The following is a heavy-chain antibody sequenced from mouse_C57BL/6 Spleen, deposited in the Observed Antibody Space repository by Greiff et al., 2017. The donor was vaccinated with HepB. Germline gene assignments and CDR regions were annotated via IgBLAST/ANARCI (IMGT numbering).Heavy chain of an antibody. CDR3: ARERGLRLGFDY. CDR1: GYAFTNYL. Sequence: QVQLQQSGAELVRPGTSVKVSCKASGYAFTNYLIEWVKQRPGQGLEWIGVINPGSGGTNYNEKFKGKATLTADKSSSTAYMHLSSLTSGDSAVYFCARERGLRLGFDYWGQGTTLTVSS. D-gene: IGHD2-4*01. V-gene: IGHV1-54*01. CDR2: INPGSGGT. J-gene: IGHJ2*01.